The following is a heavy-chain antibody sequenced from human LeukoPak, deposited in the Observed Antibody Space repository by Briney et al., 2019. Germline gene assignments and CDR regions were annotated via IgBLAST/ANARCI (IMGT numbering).Heavy chain of an antibody. CDR3: AREGRESSGYDY. D-gene: IGHD3-22*01. CDR2: IKQDGSER. Sequence: QSGGSLRLSCAASGFTFSSYWMSWVRQAPGKGLEWVANIKQDGSERNYVDSVKGRFTISRDNAKKSLYLQVNSLRAEDTAVYHCAREGRESSGYDYWGQGTLVTVSS. V-gene: IGHV3-7*01. J-gene: IGHJ4*02. CDR1: GFTFSSYW.